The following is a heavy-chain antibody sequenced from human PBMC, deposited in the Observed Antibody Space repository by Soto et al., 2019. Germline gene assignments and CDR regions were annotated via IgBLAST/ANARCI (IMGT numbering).Heavy chain of an antibody. D-gene: IGHD5-12*01. Sequence: QVQLVESGGGLVKPGGSLRLSCAASGFTFSDYYMSWIRQAPGKGLEWLSYSSSVGTYTYHVDSVKGRFTISRDNAKNSLYLQMNSLRAEDTAVYYCARGIGGYGIKWFDPWGQGTLVTVSS. CDR3: ARGIGGYGIKWFDP. CDR1: GFTFSDYY. J-gene: IGHJ5*02. CDR2: SSSVGTYT. V-gene: IGHV3-11*05.